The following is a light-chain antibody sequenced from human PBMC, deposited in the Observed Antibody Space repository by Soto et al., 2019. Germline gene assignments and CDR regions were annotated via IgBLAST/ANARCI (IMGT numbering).Light chain of an antibody. CDR2: EVS. CDR1: SNDVGGYKY. CDR3: SAYTCIKEV. V-gene: IGLV2-14*01. J-gene: IGLJ2*01. Sequence: QSALTQPASVSGSPGQSITISCTGTSNDVGGYKYVSWHQQHPGKAPKLMIYEVSNRPSGVSTRFSASRSGNTASLTISGLQAEDEADYYCSAYTCIKEVFGGGTKLTVL.